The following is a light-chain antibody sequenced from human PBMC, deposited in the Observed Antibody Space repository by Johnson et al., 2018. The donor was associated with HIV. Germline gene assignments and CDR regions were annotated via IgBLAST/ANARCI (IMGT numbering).Light chain of an antibody. J-gene: IGLJ1*01. CDR1: SSNIGNNY. Sequence: QSVLTQPPSVSAAPGQKVTISCSGSSSNIGNNYVSWYQQLPGTAPNLLIYDNNKRPSGIPDRFSGSTSGTSATLGITGLQTGDEADYYCGTWDSTLYVFGTGTKVTVL. V-gene: IGLV1-51*01. CDR3: GTWDSTLYV. CDR2: DNN.